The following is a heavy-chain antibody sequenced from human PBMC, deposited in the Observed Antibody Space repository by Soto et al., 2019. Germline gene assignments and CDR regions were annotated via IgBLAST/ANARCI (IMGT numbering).Heavy chain of an antibody. CDR2: TYYRSKWFH. V-gene: IGHV6-1*01. CDR3: ARGNALDV. J-gene: IGHJ3*01. D-gene: IGHD3-10*01. Sequence: PSQPLSLTFAISGDIVSSDITSWNWIRQSPSRGLEWLVRTYYRSKWFHDYAASVKSRITINPDTSKNQFSLELNSMTPEDTAVYYCARGNALDVWGQGTVVTVSS. CDR1: GDIVSSDITS.